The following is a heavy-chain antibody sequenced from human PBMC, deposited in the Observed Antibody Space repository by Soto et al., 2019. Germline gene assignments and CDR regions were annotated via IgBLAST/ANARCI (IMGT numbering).Heavy chain of an antibody. J-gene: IGHJ6*02. CDR2: ISAYNGNT. CDR1: CYTFTSYG. Sequence: ASVKVSCKASCYTFTSYGISWVRQAPGQGLEWMGWISAYNGNTNYAQKLQGRVTMTTDTSTSTAYMELRSLRSDDTAVYYCAREHRYSSGWYGDYYYGMDVWGQGTTVTVSS. V-gene: IGHV1-18*04. D-gene: IGHD6-19*01. CDR3: AREHRYSSGWYGDYYYGMDV.